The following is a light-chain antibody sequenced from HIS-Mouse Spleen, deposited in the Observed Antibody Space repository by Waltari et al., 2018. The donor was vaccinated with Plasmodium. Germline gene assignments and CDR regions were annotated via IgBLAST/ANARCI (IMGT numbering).Light chain of an antibody. CDR3: QQYNSYPFT. CDR1: KGISNY. J-gene: IGKJ3*01. Sequence: DNQMTQPPSSLSAPVEDRVTTTCRASKGISNYLAWFQQKPGKAPKYLIYAAASVQSGAPSEYSGSGSGTEFTLTISSLQPENFATYYCQQYNSYPFTFGPGTKVDI. CDR2: AAA. V-gene: IGKV1-16*02.